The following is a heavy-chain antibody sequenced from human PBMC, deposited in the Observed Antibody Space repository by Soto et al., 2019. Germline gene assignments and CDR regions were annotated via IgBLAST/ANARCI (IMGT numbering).Heavy chain of an antibody. CDR1: GFTFSNYG. Sequence: GGSLRLSCAASGFTFSNYGMHWVRQAPGKGLGWVAVIWYDGSNKYYADPGKGRFTISRDNSKNTLYLQINSLRAEDTAVYYCARDDIPGRAVAIYGMDVWGQGTTVTVSS. J-gene: IGHJ6*02. CDR2: IWYDGSNK. CDR3: ARDDIPGRAVAIYGMDV. D-gene: IGHD6-19*01. V-gene: IGHV3-33*01.